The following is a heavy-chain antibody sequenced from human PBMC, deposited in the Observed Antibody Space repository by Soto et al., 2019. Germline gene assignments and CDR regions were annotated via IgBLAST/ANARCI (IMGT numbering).Heavy chain of an antibody. V-gene: IGHV3-21*04. J-gene: IGHJ3*02. CDR3: VRIQLGYDAFAI. D-gene: IGHD6-6*01. CDR1: GFTFSSYA. Sequence: GGSLRLSCAASGFTFSSYAMSWVRQAPGKGLEWVSFISSSSSYIYYADSVKGRFTISRDNAKNSLYLQMNSLRAEDTAVYYCVRIQLGYDAFAIWGQGTMVTVSS. CDR2: ISSSSSYI.